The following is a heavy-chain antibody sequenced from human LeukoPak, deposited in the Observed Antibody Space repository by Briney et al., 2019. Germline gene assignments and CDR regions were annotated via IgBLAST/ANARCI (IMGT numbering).Heavy chain of an antibody. J-gene: IGHJ4*02. V-gene: IGHV4-34*01. CDR3: ARDCSGGSCFPLDY. CDR1: GGSFSGYC. D-gene: IGHD2-15*01. Sequence: SETLSLTCAVYGGSFSGYCWSWIRQPPGKGLEWIGEINHSGSTNYNPSLKSRVTISVDTSKNQFSLKLSSVTAADTAVYYCARDCSGGSCFPLDYWGQGTLVTVSS. CDR2: INHSGST.